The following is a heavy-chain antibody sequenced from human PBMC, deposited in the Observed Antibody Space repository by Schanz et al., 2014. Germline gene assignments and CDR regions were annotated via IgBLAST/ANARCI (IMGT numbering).Heavy chain of an antibody. J-gene: IGHJ4*02. CDR2: IRSSSTPI. D-gene: IGHD3-22*01. CDR3: AKDRSWDYDSSGYFDY. V-gene: IGHV3-48*01. Sequence: EVQLLESGGGLIQPGGSLRLSCAASGFTFSDYSMNWVRQAPGKGPEWVSYIRSSSTPIYYADSVKGRFTISRDNAKNSLYLQMNSLRAEDTAVYYCAKDRSWDYDSSGYFDYWGQGTLVTVSS. CDR1: GFTFSDYS.